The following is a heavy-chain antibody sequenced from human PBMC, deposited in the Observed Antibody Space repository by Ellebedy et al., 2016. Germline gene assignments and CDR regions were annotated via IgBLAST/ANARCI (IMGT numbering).Heavy chain of an antibody. CDR2: ISGRSTGK. CDR1: GFSFSDYY. CDR3: AREDGGGPFDY. D-gene: IGHD4-23*01. V-gene: IGHV3-11*04. Sequence: GGSLRLXCDASGFSFSDYYMSWIRQCPGKGLEWISSISGRSTGKTYSDSVKGRFTISRDNADNSLFLEMSSLRPEDTAVYYCAREDGGGPFDYWGQGTLVTVSS. J-gene: IGHJ4*02.